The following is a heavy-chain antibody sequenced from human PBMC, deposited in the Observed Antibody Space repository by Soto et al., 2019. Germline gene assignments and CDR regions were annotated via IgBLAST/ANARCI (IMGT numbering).Heavy chain of an antibody. V-gene: IGHV3-23*01. CDR3: AKGGLYSSSWYEGY. D-gene: IGHD6-13*01. Sequence: EVQLLESGGALVQPGGSLRLSCAASGFTFSSYAMSWVRQAPGKGLEWVSSISASGDSTHNADSVKGRFAISRDNSKNTLDLQLNSLTADDTAVYYCAKGGLYSSSWYEGYWGQGTLVTVSS. CDR2: ISASGDST. J-gene: IGHJ4*02. CDR1: GFTFSSYA.